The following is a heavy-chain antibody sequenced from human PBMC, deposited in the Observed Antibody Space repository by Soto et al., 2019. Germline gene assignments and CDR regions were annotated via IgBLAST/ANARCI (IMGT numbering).Heavy chain of an antibody. D-gene: IGHD2-15*01. Sequence: EVQLLESGGGLVQPGGSLRLSCAASGFTFSSYAMSWVRQAPGKGLEWVSAISGSGGSTYYADSVKGRFTISRDNSKNTLYLQMNSLRAEDTAVYYCAKDHGYCSGGSCYFLNYFDYWGQGTLVTVSS. CDR2: ISGSGGST. V-gene: IGHV3-23*01. CDR3: AKDHGYCSGGSCYFLNYFDY. J-gene: IGHJ4*02. CDR1: GFTFSSYA.